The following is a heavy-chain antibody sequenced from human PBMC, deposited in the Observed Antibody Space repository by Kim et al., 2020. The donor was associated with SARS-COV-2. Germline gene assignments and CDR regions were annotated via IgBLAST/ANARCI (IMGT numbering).Heavy chain of an antibody. V-gene: IGHV4-59*01. D-gene: IGHD3-10*01. Sequence: SETLSLTCTVSGGSISSYYWSWIRQPPGKGLEWIGYIYYSGSTNYNPSLKSRVTISVDTSKNQFSLKLSSVTAADTAVYYCARVIRGDTMVRGIDYWGQGTLVTVSS. CDR3: ARVIRGDTMVRGIDY. CDR2: IYYSGST. J-gene: IGHJ4*02. CDR1: GGSISSYY.